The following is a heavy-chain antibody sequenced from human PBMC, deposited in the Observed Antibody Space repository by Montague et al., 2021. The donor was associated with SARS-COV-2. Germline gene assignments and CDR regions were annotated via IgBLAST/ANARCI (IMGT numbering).Heavy chain of an antibody. CDR3: ARDRTPPYGKSWYEEYYYDAMDV. V-gene: IGHV3-7*01. J-gene: IGHJ6*02. CDR1: GFPFSNYW. CDR2: IKQDESEK. Sequence: SLRLSCAASGFPFSNYWMTWVRQAPGKGLEWVANIKQDESEKYYVDSVKGRFTISRDNAEKSLYLHMSRLRGEDTAIYYCARDRTPPYGKSWYEEYYYDAMDVWGRGTTVTVSS. D-gene: IGHD6-13*01.